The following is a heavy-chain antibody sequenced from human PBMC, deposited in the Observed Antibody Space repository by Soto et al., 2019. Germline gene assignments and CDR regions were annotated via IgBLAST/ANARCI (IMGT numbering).Heavy chain of an antibody. V-gene: IGHV3-30-3*01. Sequence: SLRLSCAASGFTFSSYAMHWVRQAPGKGLEWVAVISYDGSNKYYADSVKGRFTTSRDNSKNTLYLQMNSLRAEDTAVYYCARGDSDFWSGPISFYYGMDVWGQGTTVTVSS. CDR1: GFTFSSYA. CDR2: ISYDGSNK. J-gene: IGHJ6*02. D-gene: IGHD3-3*01. CDR3: ARGDSDFWSGPISFYYGMDV.